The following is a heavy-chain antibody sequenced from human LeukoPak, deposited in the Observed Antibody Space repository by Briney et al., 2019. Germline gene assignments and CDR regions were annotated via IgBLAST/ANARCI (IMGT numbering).Heavy chain of an antibody. J-gene: IGHJ4*02. V-gene: IGHV4-61*09. Sequence: SETLSLTCTVSGVSITSGNYYWNWIRQPAGKGLEWIGHFYPTGTNYNPSLKSRVTISADTSKNQVSLQVTSVTAADTAVYYCARDQWSSSSPQPNDYWGQGTLVTVSS. CDR2: FYPTGT. CDR1: GVSITSGNYY. CDR3: ARDQWSSSSPQPNDY. D-gene: IGHD6-6*01.